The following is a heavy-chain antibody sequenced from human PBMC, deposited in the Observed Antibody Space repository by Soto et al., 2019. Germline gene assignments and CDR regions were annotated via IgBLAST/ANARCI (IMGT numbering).Heavy chain of an antibody. CDR2: ISSSSGSI. J-gene: IGHJ5*02. V-gene: IGHV3-23*01. D-gene: IGHD6-13*01. Sequence: PGGSLRLSCAASGFTFSSYAMSWVRQAPGKGLEWVSAISSSSGSIYYADSVKGRFTISRDNSKNSLYLQMNSLRAEDTAVYYCARVLSGYSSSWPRWFDPWGQGTLVTVSS. CDR3: ARVLSGYSSSWPRWFDP. CDR1: GFTFSSYA.